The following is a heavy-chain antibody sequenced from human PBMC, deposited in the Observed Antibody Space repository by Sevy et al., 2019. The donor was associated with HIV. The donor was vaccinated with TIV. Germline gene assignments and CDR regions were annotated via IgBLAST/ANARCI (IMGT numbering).Heavy chain of an antibody. CDR1: GYTLNELS. CDR2: FDPEDGET. CDR3: ATAREYYYESSGYFDY. J-gene: IGHJ4*02. Sequence: ASVKVSCKVSGYTLNELSMHWVRQAPGKGLEWMGRFDPEDGETIYAQKFQGRVTMTEDTSTDTAYMELSSLRSEDTAVYYCATAREYYYESSGYFDYCGQGTLVTVSS. V-gene: IGHV1-24*01. D-gene: IGHD3-22*01.